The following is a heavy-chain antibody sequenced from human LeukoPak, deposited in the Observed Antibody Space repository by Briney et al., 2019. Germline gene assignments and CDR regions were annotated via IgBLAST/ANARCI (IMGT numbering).Heavy chain of an antibody. Sequence: GGSLRLSCAASGFTFSTYGMHWVRQAPGKGLEWVAFTRYDGSNKYYADSVKGRFTISRDNSKNTLYLQINSLRTEDTAVYYCAKDQGWLYYFDYWGQGTLVTVSS. CDR1: GFTFSTYG. CDR2: TRYDGSNK. J-gene: IGHJ4*02. CDR3: AKDQGWLYYFDY. V-gene: IGHV3-30*02. D-gene: IGHD5-12*01.